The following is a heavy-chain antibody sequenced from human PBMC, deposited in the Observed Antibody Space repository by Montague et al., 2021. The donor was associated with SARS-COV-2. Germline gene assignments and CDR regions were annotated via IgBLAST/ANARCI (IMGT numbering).Heavy chain of an antibody. J-gene: IGHJ4*02. D-gene: IGHD1-1*01. Sequence: LSLTCSVSGVSISSGSYYWSWVRQPPGKGLEWVAGITWNSGNKVYADSVKGRFTISRDNSKHSLHLQMDSLTTEDTALYYCAKDTSHWLLDQWGQGTLVTVSS. CDR1: GVSISSGSYY. V-gene: IGHV3-9*01. CDR3: AKDTSHWLLDQ. CDR2: ITWNSGNK.